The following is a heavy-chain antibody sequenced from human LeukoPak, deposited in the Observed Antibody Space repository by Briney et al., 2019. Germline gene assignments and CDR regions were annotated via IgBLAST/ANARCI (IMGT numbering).Heavy chain of an antibody. CDR3: SRESGPFSPFGF. CDR1: GGSISSSDYY. J-gene: IGHJ4*02. Sequence: KPSETLSLTCTVSGGSISSSDYYWGWIRQPPGKGLEWIGSMYYSGSTYNNPSLKSRVAMSVDTSKNRFSLTLSSVTAADTAVYYCSRESGPFSPFGFWGQGTLVSVHS. D-gene: IGHD1-26*01. CDR2: MYYSGST. V-gene: IGHV4-39*02.